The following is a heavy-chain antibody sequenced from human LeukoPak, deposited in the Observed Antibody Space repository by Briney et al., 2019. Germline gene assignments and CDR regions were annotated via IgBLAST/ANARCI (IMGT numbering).Heavy chain of an antibody. J-gene: IGHJ4*02. CDR1: GFTFSSYG. V-gene: IGHV3-30*02. D-gene: IGHD1-26*01. Sequence: GGSLRLSCAASGFTFSSYGMHWVRRAPGKGLEWAAFIRYDGSNKYYADSVKGRFTISRDNSKNTLYLQMNSLRAEDTAVYYCAKDVGPAYYFDYWGQGTLVTVSS. CDR2: IRYDGSNK. CDR3: AKDVGPAYYFDY.